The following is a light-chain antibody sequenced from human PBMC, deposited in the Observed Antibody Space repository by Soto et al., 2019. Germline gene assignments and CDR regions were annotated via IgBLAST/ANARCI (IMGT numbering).Light chain of an antibody. J-gene: IGLJ2*01. CDR2: ENN. CDR1: SSNIGNNY. Sequence: QSVLTQPPSVSAAPGQKVTISCSGSSSNIGNNYVSWYQQLPGTAPKLLIYENNKRPSGIPDRFSGSKSGTSATLGITGLQTGDEADYYCGTWDSSLSAVVFGGGXKVTVL. V-gene: IGLV1-51*02. CDR3: GTWDSSLSAVV.